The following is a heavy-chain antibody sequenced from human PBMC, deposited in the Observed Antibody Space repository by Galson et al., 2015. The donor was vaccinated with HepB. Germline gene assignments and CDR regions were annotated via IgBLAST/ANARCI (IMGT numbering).Heavy chain of an antibody. CDR1: GYTFTSYY. D-gene: IGHD5-18*01. V-gene: IGHV1-46*01. J-gene: IGHJ6*02. CDR2: INPSGGST. Sequence: SVKVSCKASGYTFTSYYMHWVRQAPGQGLEWMGIINPSGGSTSYAQKFQGRVTMTRDTSTSTVYMELSSLRSEDTAVYYCARDTSGDSQTYYYYGMDVWGQGTTVTVSS. CDR3: ARDTSGDSQTYYYYGMDV.